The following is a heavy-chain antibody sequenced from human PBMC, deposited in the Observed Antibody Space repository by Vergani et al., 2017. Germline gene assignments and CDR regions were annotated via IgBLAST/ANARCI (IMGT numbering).Heavy chain of an antibody. V-gene: IGHV1-18*01. Sequence: QVQLVQSGAEVKKPGASVKVSCKASGYTFTSYGISWVRQAPGQGLEWMGWISAYNGNTNYAQKPQGRVTMTTDTSTSTAYMELRSLRSDDTAVYYCARGNQQVQARQGHGAFDIWGQGTMVTVSS. CDR1: GYTFTSYG. D-gene: IGHD6-6*01. CDR2: ISAYNGNT. CDR3: ARGNQQVQARQGHGAFDI. J-gene: IGHJ3*02.